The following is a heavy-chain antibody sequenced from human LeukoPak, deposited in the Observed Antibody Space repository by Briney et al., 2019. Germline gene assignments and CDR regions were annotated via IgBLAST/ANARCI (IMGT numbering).Heavy chain of an antibody. D-gene: IGHD6-13*01. Sequence: SETLSLTCTVSGGSISSHYWSWIRQPPGKGLEWIGYIYYSGSTNYNPSLKSRVTISVDTSKNQFSLKLSSVTAADTAVYYGARLIAAAGTLFLFDPWGQGTLVTVSS. CDR1: GGSISSHY. CDR3: ARLIAAAGTLFLFDP. V-gene: IGHV4-59*11. CDR2: IYYSGST. J-gene: IGHJ5*02.